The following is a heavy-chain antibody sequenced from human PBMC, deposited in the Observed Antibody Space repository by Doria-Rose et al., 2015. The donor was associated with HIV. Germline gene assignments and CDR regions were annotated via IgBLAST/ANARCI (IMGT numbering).Heavy chain of an antibody. CDR1: GFTFSGHA. V-gene: IGHV3-30-3*01. CDR2: ISFDGSNE. CDR3: AAYCSTPTCYPRGTDYYYGMDV. J-gene: IGHJ6*02. Sequence: RLSCAASGFTFSGHAIHWVRQAPGKGLEWVAVISFDGSNEYYADSVKGRFTISRDNSKNTLYLQMNNLRAEDTAVYYCAAYCSTPTCYPRGTDYYYGMDVWGQGTTVTVSS. D-gene: IGHD2-2*01.